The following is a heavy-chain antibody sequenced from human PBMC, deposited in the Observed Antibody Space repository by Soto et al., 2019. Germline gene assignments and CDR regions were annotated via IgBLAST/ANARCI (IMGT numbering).Heavy chain of an antibody. CDR3: PKGVNSSGWPIIDY. V-gene: IGHV3-23*01. D-gene: IGHD6-19*01. Sequence: EVQLLESGGGLVQPGVSLRLSCAASGFTFSSYAMSWVRQAPGTGLEWVSAISGSGGSAYYAASVQRLCTITRDNSTNTLYLPMTSLRAEDTAVYYCPKGVNSSGWPIIDYWSQRTLVTVAS. J-gene: IGHJ4*02. CDR2: ISGSGGSA. CDR1: GFTFSSYA.